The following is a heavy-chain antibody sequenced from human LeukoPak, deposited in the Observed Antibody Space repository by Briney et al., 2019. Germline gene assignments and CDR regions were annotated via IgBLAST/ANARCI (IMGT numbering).Heavy chain of an antibody. CDR3: ASTSAAPYDAFDI. CDR2: INAGNGNT. D-gene: IGHD6-25*01. Sequence: ASVKVSCKASGYTFTSYAMHWVRQAPGQRLEWMGWINAGNGNTKYSQKFQGRVTITADKSTSTAYMELSSLRSEDTAVYYCASTSAAPYDAFDIWGQGTMVTVSS. V-gene: IGHV1-3*01. CDR1: GYTFTSYA. J-gene: IGHJ3*02.